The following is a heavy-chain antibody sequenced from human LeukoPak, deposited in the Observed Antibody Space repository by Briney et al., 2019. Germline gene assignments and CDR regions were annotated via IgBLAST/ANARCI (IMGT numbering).Heavy chain of an antibody. D-gene: IGHD3-22*01. Sequence: SETLSLTCTVSGGSISSSSYYWAWIRQPPGKGLEWIGSIFYSGGTYYNPSLKSRVTISVDTSKNQFSLKLPSVTAADTAVYYCARGYYYDSSGYLRYDMGYYFDYWGQGLLVAVSS. CDR1: GGSISSSSYY. CDR2: IFYSGGT. J-gene: IGHJ4*02. V-gene: IGHV4-39*07. CDR3: ARGYYYDSSGYLRYDMGYYFDY.